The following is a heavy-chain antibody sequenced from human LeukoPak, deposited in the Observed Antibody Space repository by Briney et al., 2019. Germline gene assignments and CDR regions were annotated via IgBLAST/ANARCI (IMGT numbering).Heavy chain of an antibody. CDR2: INHSGST. Sequence: SETLSLTCTVYGGSFSGYYWSWIRQPPGKGLEWIGEINHSGSTNYNPSLKGRVTISVDTSKNQSSLKLSSVTAADTAVYYCARYSGYDRSIAYWGQGTLVTVSS. D-gene: IGHD5-12*01. J-gene: IGHJ4*02. CDR1: GGSFSGYY. V-gene: IGHV4-34*01. CDR3: ARYSGYDRSIAY.